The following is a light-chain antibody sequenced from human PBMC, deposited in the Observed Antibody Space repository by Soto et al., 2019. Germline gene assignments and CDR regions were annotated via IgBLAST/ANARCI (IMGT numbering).Light chain of an antibody. CDR1: QDISHY. CDR3: QQAYTFPRT. CDR2: GAS. Sequence: DIQVTQSPSSVSASVGDRVTITCRARQDISHYVAWYQQKPGKAPKLLIYGASSLQSGVPSRFSGSGSGTDFTLTISSLQPEDVATFYCQQAYTFPRTFGQGPKVEIQ. V-gene: IGKV1D-12*01. J-gene: IGKJ1*01.